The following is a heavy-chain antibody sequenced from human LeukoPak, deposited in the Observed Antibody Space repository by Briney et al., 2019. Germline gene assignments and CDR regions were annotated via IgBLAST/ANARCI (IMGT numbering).Heavy chain of an antibody. D-gene: IGHD3-16*01. CDR3: GRAGAYHFDN. CDR1: VFTFTDYR. V-gene: IGHV3-74*01. Sequence: RGSPRHSCAEPVFTFTDYRTHSVRQAPGKGLVWVSIINTDTRGTYYADSVKGRFTISRDNAKNTLYLQMNSLRAEDTAVYYCGRAGAYHFDNWGQGTLVTVSS. CDR2: INTDTRGT. J-gene: IGHJ4*02.